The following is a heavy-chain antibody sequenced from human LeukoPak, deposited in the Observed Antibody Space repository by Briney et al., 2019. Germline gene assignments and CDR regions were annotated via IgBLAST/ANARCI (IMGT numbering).Heavy chain of an antibody. Sequence: GGSLRLSCVASGFTISSYWMHWVRQAPGKGLEWVANIKQDGSEEYYVDSVKGRFTISRDNAKNSLYLQMNSLKTEDTAVYYCTSIAAVNRLYYYYGMDVWGQGTTVTVSS. CDR1: GFTISSYW. J-gene: IGHJ6*02. V-gene: IGHV3-7*03. D-gene: IGHD6-6*01. CDR3: TSIAAVNRLYYYYGMDV. CDR2: IKQDGSEE.